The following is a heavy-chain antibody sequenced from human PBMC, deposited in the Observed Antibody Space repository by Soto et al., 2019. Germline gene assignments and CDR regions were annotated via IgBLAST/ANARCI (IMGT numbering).Heavy chain of an antibody. D-gene: IGHD3-10*01. J-gene: IGHJ4*02. CDR1: GGSISSYY. CDR3: ATNYYGSGSYSYDY. CDR2: IYYSGST. V-gene: IGHV4-59*12. Sequence: SETLSLTCTVSGGSISSYYWSWIRQPPGKGLEWIGYIYYSGSTNYNPSLKSRVTISVDTSKNQFSLKLSSVTAADTAVYYCATNYYGSGSYSYDYWGQGTLVTVS.